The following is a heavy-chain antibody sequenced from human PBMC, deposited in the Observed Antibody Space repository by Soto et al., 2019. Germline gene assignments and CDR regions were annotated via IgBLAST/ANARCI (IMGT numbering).Heavy chain of an antibody. CDR3: AKGKSPWCYSYYHAMDV. Sequence: QVHLVESGGGVVQPGRSLRLSCAASRFTFSTYAMHWVRQAPGKGLEWVALISSDGSDKYYADSVKGRFIISRDNSKNTVYLQMSSLRTEDTAVYYCAKGKSPWCYSYYHAMDVWGQGTTVTVSS. CDR2: ISSDGSDK. J-gene: IGHJ6*02. V-gene: IGHV3-30*18. CDR1: RFTFSTYA. D-gene: IGHD2-15*01.